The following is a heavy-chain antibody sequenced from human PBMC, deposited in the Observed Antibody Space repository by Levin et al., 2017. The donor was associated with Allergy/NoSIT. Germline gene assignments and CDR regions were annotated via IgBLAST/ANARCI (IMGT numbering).Heavy chain of an antibody. CDR2: IIPILGIA. J-gene: IGHJ3*02. Sequence: ASVKVSCKASGGTFSSYAISWVRQAPGQGLEWMGRIIPILGIANYAQKFQGRVTITADKSTSTAYMELSSLRSEDTAVYYCASFRFYDYVWGSYRHPDGAAFDSWGQGTMVTVSS. CDR1: GGTFSSYA. D-gene: IGHD3-16*02. CDR3: ASFRFYDYVWGSYRHPDGAAFDS. V-gene: IGHV1-69*04.